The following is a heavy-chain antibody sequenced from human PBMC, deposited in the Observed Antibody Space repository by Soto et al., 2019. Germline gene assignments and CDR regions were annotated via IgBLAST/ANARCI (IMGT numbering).Heavy chain of an antibody. V-gene: IGHV3-21*02. D-gene: IGHD2-2*01. CDR2: IGSSSNYI. CDR1: GFTFTTYS. J-gene: IGHJ6*02. CDR3: ATMTYCSSTSCPNYYYVMEV. Sequence: EVQLVESGGGLVMPGGSLRLSCAASGFTFTTYSLTWVRQAPGKGLEWVASIGSSSNYIYYADSVKGRFTISRDNANNSLFLQMNSQRAEDTAVYYCATMTYCSSTSCPNYYYVMEVWGQGTTVTVSS.